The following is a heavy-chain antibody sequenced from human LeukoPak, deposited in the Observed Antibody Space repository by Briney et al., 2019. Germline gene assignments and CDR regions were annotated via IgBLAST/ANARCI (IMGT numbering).Heavy chain of an antibody. J-gene: IGHJ4*02. CDR3: ARARPSGNTGPYDY. Sequence: SETLSLTCTVSGGSISSGGYYWSWIRQHPGTGLEWIGYIYYSGSTYYNPSLKSRVTISVDTSKNQFSLKLSSVTAADTAVYYCARARPSGNTGPYDYWGQGTLVTVSS. V-gene: IGHV4-31*03. CDR2: IYYSGST. D-gene: IGHD4-23*01. CDR1: GGSISSGGYY.